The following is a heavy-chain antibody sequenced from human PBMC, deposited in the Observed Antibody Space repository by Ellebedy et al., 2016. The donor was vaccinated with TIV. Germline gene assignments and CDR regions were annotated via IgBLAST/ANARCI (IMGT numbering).Heavy chain of an antibody. D-gene: IGHD6-19*01. CDR2: ISWNSLSI. CDR3: ARDRFSVAGTNFDY. J-gene: IGHJ4*02. V-gene: IGHV3-9*01. Sequence: SLKISXVVSGFSFDDYAMHWVRQGPGKGPEWVSGISWNSLSIDYADSVKGRFTISRDNAKNTLHLQMNSLRAEDTAVYFCARDRFSVAGTNFDYWGQGTLVTVSS. CDR1: GFSFDDYA.